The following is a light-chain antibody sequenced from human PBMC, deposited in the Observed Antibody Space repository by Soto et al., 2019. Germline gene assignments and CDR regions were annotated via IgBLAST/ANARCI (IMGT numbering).Light chain of an antibody. CDR2: DAS. Sequence: DIQMTQSPSTLSASVGDRVTITCRASQSISDWLAWYQQKPGKAPKILIYDASSLESGVPSRFSGSGSGTEFTLTFSSLQPDDFAIYYCQQYKNYYPTFGQGTRVEIK. V-gene: IGKV1-5*01. J-gene: IGKJ1*01. CDR1: QSISDW. CDR3: QQYKNYYPT.